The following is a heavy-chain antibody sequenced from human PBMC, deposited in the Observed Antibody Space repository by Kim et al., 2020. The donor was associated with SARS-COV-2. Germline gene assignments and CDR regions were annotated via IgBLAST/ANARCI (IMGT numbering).Heavy chain of an antibody. CDR2: ISSSGSTI. CDR1: GFTFSSYE. D-gene: IGHD3-10*01. CDR3: ARDGWGGGFVDY. Sequence: GGSLRLSCAASGFTFSSYEMNWVRQAPGKGLEWVSYISSSGSTIYYADSVKGRFTISTDNAKNSLYLQMNSLRAEDTAVYYCARDGWGGGFVDYWGQGTLVTVSS. V-gene: IGHV3-48*03. J-gene: IGHJ4*02.